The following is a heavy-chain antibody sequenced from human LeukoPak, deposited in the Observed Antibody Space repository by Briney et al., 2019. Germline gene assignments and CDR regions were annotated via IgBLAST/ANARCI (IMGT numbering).Heavy chain of an antibody. CDR1: GVSISSYY. CDR2: IYYNGST. V-gene: IGHV4-59*01. CDR3: ARESSSNYYYMDV. J-gene: IGHJ6*03. Sequence: SETLSLTCIVSGVSISSYYWSWIRQPPGKGLEWVWSIYYNGSTNYNPSLKSRVTISVDTSQNQFSLKLSSVTAADTAVYFCARESSSNYYYMDVWVKGTTVTVSS. D-gene: IGHD6-6*01.